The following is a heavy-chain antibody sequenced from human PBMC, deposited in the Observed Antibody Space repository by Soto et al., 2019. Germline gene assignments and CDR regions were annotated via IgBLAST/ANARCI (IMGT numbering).Heavy chain of an antibody. D-gene: IGHD3-22*01. V-gene: IGHV3-30*18. J-gene: IGHJ4*02. CDR3: AKDTHYYDSSGYYDY. CDR1: GFTFSSYG. CDR2: ISYDGSNK. Sequence: VGSLRLSCAASGFTFSSYGMHWVRQAPGKGLEWVAVISYDGSNKYYADSVKGRFTISRDNSKNTLYLQMNSLRAEDTAVYYCAKDTHYYDSSGYYDYWGQGTLVTVSS.